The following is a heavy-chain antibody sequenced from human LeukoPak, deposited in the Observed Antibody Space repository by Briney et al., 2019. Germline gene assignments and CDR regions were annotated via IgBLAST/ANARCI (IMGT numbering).Heavy chain of an antibody. CDR1: GGSVSSYY. CDR3: ARHGTISSESYFDY. CDR2: IHNSGRT. D-gene: IGHD1-14*01. Sequence: ETLSLTCSVSGGSVSSYYWSWIRQSPGKGLEWIGYIHNSGRTNYNPSLKSRVTGFVDTSKNQVSLRLSSVTAADTAVYYCARHGTISSESYFDYWGQGALVTVSS. V-gene: IGHV4-59*08. J-gene: IGHJ4*02.